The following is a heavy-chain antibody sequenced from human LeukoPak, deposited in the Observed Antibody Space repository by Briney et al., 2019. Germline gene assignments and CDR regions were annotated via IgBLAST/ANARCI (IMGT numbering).Heavy chain of an antibody. CDR3: ARRKAVAGTVYYYYMDV. CDR2: IYYSGST. J-gene: IGHJ6*03. V-gene: IGHV4-30-4*08. CDR1: GGSISSGDYY. Sequence: SQTLSLTCTVSGGSISSGDYYWSWIRQPPGKGLEWIGYIYYSGSTYYNPSLKSRVTISVDTSKNQFSLKLSSVTAADTAVYYCARRKAVAGTVYYYYMDVWGKGTTVTVSS. D-gene: IGHD6-19*01.